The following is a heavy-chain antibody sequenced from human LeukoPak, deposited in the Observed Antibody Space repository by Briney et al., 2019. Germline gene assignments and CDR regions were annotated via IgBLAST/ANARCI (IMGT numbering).Heavy chain of an antibody. CDR1: GYTFTTYG. Sequence: WASVKVSFTASGYTFTTYGISWVRQAPGQGLEWMGYIITYNGNTNYAQKLQGRVTMTTDTSTSTAYMELRSLRSDDTAVYYCARDTKRSRARWENLGIDPWGQGTLVTVSS. J-gene: IGHJ5*02. D-gene: IGHD3-16*01. V-gene: IGHV1-18*01. CDR3: ARDTKRSRARWENLGIDP. CDR2: IITYNGNT.